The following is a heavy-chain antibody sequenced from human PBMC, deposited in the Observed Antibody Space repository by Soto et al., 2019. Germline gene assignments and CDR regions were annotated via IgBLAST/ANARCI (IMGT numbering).Heavy chain of an antibody. CDR3: ANALYNPSYHFDC. V-gene: IGHV3-23*01. CDR1: GFTFSSYS. Sequence: GGSLRLSGAASGFTFSSYSISWVRQAPGKGLQWVSAVSGSGASTYYADSVKGRFTIPRDSSRSTLYLQMGGLRTYDTATYYCANALYNPSYHFDCCGQGTLVTFCS. J-gene: IGHJ4*02. CDR2: VSGSGAST. D-gene: IGHD1-26*01.